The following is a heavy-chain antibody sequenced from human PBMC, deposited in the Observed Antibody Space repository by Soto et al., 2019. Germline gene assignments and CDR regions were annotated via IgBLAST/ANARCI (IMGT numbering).Heavy chain of an antibody. V-gene: IGHV1-8*01. CDR2: INPNSGNT. D-gene: IGHD5-12*01. CDR1: GYTFTSYD. Sequence: ASVKVSCKASGYTFTSYDINWVRQATGQGLEWMGRINPNSGNTGYAQNFQGRVTITADNSTSTAYMELSSLRSEDTAVYYCARHQYSGYGNYYYYYMDVWGRGTTVTVSS. CDR3: ARHQYSGYGNYYYYYMDV. J-gene: IGHJ6*03.